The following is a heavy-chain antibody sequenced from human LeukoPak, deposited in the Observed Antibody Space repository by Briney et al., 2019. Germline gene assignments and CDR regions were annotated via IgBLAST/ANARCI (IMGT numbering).Heavy chain of an antibody. CDR2: IYYSGST. CDR3: ARHVFAPGIAVAGRGRNYYYYYGMDV. J-gene: IGHJ6*02. Sequence: SETLSLTCTVSGGSISSSSYYWGWIRQPPGKGLEWIGSIYYSGSTYYNPSLKSRVTISVDTSKNQFSLKLSSVTAADTAVYYCARHVFAPGIAVAGRGRNYYYYYGMDVWGQGTTVTVSS. V-gene: IGHV4-39*01. CDR1: GGSISSSSYY. D-gene: IGHD6-19*01.